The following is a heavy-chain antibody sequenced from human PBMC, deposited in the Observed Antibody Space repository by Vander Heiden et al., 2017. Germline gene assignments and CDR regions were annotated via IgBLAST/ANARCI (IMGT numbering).Heavy chain of an antibody. Sequence: EVQLLESGGGLVQPGGSLRLSCSASGFTFDTYAMSWVRQAPGKGLEWVSRINADGLIDYADSVRGRFTISRDNSMNTLYLQMNNLRADDTAMYYCAKDSPRKGTGIILGDHFDYWGQGALVTVS. CDR1: GFTFDTYA. V-gene: IGHV3-23*01. CDR3: AKDSPRKGTGIILGDHFDY. D-gene: IGHD3-10*01. J-gene: IGHJ4*02. CDR2: INADGLI.